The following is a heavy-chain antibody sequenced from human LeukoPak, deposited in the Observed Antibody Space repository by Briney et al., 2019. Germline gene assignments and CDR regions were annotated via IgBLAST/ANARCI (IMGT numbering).Heavy chain of an antibody. CDR3: AKLLRRTRLSPWYRGNWFDP. J-gene: IGHJ5*02. D-gene: IGHD1-26*01. Sequence: PSETLSLTCTVSGGSISSYYWSWIRQPPGKGLEWIGYIYYSGSTNYNPSLKSRVTISVDTSKNQFSLKLSSVTAADTAVYYCAKLLRRTRLSPWYRGNWFDPWGQGTLVTVSS. CDR1: GGSISSYY. CDR2: IYYSGST. V-gene: IGHV4-59*01.